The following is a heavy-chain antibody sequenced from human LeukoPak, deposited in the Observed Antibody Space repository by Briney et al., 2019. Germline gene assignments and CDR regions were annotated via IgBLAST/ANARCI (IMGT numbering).Heavy chain of an antibody. CDR3: ARVVADGSTYYFDS. Sequence: GESLKISCQGSGYSFTTYWIAWVRQMPGKGLEWMGIIYPGDSDTRYSPSFQGQVTISADKSISTAYLHWSSLKAPDNAMYYCARVVADGSTYYFDSWGQGTQVTVSS. D-gene: IGHD5-24*01. CDR2: IYPGDSDT. CDR1: GYSFTTYW. J-gene: IGHJ4*02. V-gene: IGHV5-51*01.